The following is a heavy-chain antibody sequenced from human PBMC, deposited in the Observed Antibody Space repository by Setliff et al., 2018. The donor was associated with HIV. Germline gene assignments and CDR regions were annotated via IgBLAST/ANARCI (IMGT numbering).Heavy chain of an antibody. V-gene: IGHV1-46*01. CDR2: INSASGGTT. D-gene: IGHD6-19*01. CDR1: GYTFTDNY. CDR3: ARDWGGSIGVGAYTYYMDV. J-gene: IGHJ6*03. Sequence: GPSVKVSCKASGYTFTDNYIHWVRQAPGQGLEWMAWINSASGGTTSYAQKFQGRVTVTRDTSTNTVYMELSSLRFEDTAVYYCARDWGGSIGVGAYTYYMDVWGKGTTVTVSS.